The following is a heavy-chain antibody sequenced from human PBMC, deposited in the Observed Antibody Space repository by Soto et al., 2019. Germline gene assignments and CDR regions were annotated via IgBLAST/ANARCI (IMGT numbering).Heavy chain of an antibody. CDR3: ARVRYNWNYVNWFDP. CDR1: GGSISRGDYY. D-gene: IGHD1-7*01. Sequence: SETLSLTCTVSGGSISRGDYYWSWIRQPPGKGLEWIGYIYYSGSTYYNPSLKSRVTISVDTSKNQFSLKLSSVTAADTAVYYCARVRYNWNYVNWFDPWGQGTLVTVSS. J-gene: IGHJ5*02. V-gene: IGHV4-30-4*01. CDR2: IYYSGST.